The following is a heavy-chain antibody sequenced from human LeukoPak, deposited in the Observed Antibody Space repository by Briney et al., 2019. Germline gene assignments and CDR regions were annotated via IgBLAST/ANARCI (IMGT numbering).Heavy chain of an antibody. J-gene: IGHJ5*02. CDR2: ITISGHTK. CDR3: ARGDPHADL. Sequence: GGSLRLSCAASGVDLSTYEMNWVRQAPGKGLEWIADITISGHTKNYADSVKGRFTISRDNARTSLYLQMNSLRVEDTGVYYCARGDPHADLWGQGTLVTVSS. CDR1: GVDLSTYE. V-gene: IGHV3-48*03.